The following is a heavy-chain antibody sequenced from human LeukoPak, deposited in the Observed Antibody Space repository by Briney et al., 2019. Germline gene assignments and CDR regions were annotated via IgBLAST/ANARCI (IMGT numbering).Heavy chain of an antibody. CDR1: GYSISSGYY. CDR2: IYHSGST. J-gene: IGHJ4*02. V-gene: IGHV4-38-2*02. Sequence: PSETLSLTCTVSGYSISSGYYWGWIRQPPGKGLEWIGSIYHSGSTYYNPSLKSRVTISVDTSKNQFSLKLSSVTAADTAVYYCATLENYYDSSGYTPQLFDYWGQGTLVTVSS. D-gene: IGHD3-22*01. CDR3: ATLENYYDSSGYTPQLFDY.